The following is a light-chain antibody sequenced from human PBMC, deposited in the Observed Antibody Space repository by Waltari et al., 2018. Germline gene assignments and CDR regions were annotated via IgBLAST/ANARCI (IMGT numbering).Light chain of an antibody. CDR2: WAS. CDR3: QQYYSTPHT. CDR1: QSVLYSSNSNNC. Sequence: DIVMTQSPDSLAVSLGERATINCKSSQSVLYSSNSNNCLAWYQQRPGQPPKLLIYWASTRESGVPDRFSGSGSGTDFTLTISSLQAEDVALYYCQQYYSTPHTFGQGTKLEI. J-gene: IGKJ2*01. V-gene: IGKV4-1*01.